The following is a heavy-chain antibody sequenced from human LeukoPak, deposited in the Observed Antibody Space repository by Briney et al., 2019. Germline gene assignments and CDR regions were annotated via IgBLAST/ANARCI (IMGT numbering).Heavy chain of an antibody. CDR2: INPNSGGS. J-gene: IGHJ4*02. CDR3: TRPGYCTDTSCEGLDY. V-gene: IGHV1-2*02. Sequence: ASVKVSCKVSGDTLTELSMHWVRQAPGQGPEWMGWINPNSGGSSSAQKFQGRVTMTWDTSISTAYMELSSLTSDDTAVYYCTRPGYCTDTSCEGLDYWGQGTLVTVSS. D-gene: IGHD2-8*02. CDR1: GDTLTELS.